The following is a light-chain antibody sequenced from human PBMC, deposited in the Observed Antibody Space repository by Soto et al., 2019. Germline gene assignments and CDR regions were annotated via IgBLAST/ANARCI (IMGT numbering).Light chain of an antibody. J-gene: IGKJ1*01. CDR2: DTS. V-gene: IGKV3-20*01. Sequence: EIVLTQSPGTLSLSPGERATLSCRASQSVASSYLAWYQQKPGQAPRLLIYDTSTRATGIPDRFSGSGSGTDFTLTISRLEPEDFAVYYCQQYCSSPRTWTFGQGTKVEIK. CDR3: QQYCSSPRTWT. CDR1: QSVASSY.